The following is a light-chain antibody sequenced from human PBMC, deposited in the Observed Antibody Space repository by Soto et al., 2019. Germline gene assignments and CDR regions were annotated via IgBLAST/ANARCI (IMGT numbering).Light chain of an antibody. J-gene: IGKJ5*01. CDR2: DVS. CDR1: QGMSSY. CDR3: QQPNSYPT. Sequence: DIQLTQSPSFLSASVGDRVTITCRASQGMSSYLAWYQQKPGKAPKLLIYDVSTLQSGVPSRFRGSASGTEFTPTISSLQPEDLATYYCQQPNSYPTFDQGTRLDIK. V-gene: IGKV1-9*01.